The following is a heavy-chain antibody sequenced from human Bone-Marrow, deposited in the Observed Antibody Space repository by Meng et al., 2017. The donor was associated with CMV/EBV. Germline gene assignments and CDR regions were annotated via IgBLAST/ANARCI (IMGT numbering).Heavy chain of an antibody. V-gene: IGHV3-9*03. CDR3: AKDIWGELPPGGMDV. CDR2: ISWNSGSI. Sequence: SLKISCAASGFTFDDYAMHWVRQAPGKGLEWVSGISWNSGSIGYADSVKGRFTISRDNAKNSLYLQMNSLRAEDMALYYCAKDIWGELPPGGMDVWGQGTTVTVSS. D-gene: IGHD1-26*01. J-gene: IGHJ6*02. CDR1: GFTFDDYA.